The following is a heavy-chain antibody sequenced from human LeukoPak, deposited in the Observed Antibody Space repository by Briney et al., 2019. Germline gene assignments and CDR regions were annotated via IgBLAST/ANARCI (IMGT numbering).Heavy chain of an antibody. CDR3: SRGLRYSQSYVAEY. D-gene: IGHD5-12*01. J-gene: IGHJ4*02. CDR2: IYHTAGS. CDR1: GDSVTNDDVF. Sequence: SETLSLTCTVSGDSVTNDDVFWGWTRQTPGAGLEYIGYIYHTAGSYYNPSLKSRLSMSIDTSKNQFSLKLTSVTAADTAVYHCSRGLRYSQSYVAEYWGLGTLVTVSS. V-gene: IGHV4-30-4*01.